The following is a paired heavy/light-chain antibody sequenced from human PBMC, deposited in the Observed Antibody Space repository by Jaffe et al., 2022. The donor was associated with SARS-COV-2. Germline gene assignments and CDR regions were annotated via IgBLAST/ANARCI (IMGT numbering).Heavy chain of an antibody. CDR3: ARLRENYYYYMDV. D-gene: IGHD1-26*01. CDR2: IYFSGST. Sequence: QLQLQESGPGLVKPSETLSLTCTVSGGSISSSNYYWDWVRQPPGKGLEWIGSIYFSGSTYYNPSLRSRLTISVDTSKNQFSLKLYSVTAADTAVYYCARLRENYYYYMDVWGKGTTVTVFS. CDR1: GGSISSSNYY. V-gene: IGHV4-39*01. J-gene: IGHJ6*03.
Light chain of an antibody. CDR1: QSVLYSSNNKNY. V-gene: IGKV4-1*01. CDR3: QQYYTTPLT. Sequence: DIMMTQSPDSLAVSLGERATINCKSSQSVLYSSNNKNYLAWYQQKPGQPPKLLIYWASTRESGVPDRFSGSGSGTDFTLTISSLQAEDVAVYYCQQYYTTPLTFGGGTKVEIK. J-gene: IGKJ4*01. CDR2: WAS.